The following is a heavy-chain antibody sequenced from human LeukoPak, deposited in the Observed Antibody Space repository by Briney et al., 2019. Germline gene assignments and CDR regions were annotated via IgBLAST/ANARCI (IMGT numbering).Heavy chain of an antibody. D-gene: IGHD3-3*01. Sequence: GESLRLSCTASGFTFSSYGMHWVRQAPGKGLEWVTVISYDGSNKYFADSVKGRFTISRDNSKNTLFLQMNSLRAEDTAVYYCAKDMTQFWSGPDYWGQGTLVTVSS. CDR1: GFTFSSYG. V-gene: IGHV3-30*18. J-gene: IGHJ4*02. CDR2: ISYDGSNK. CDR3: AKDMTQFWSGPDY.